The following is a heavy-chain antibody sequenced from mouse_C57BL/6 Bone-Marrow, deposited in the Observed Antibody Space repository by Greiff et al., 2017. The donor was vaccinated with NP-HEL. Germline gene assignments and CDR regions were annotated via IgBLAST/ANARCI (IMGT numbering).Heavy chain of an antibody. CDR1: GYTFTSYW. CDR3: AIGIPWGSWFAY. V-gene: IGHV1-74*01. J-gene: IGHJ3*01. Sequence: QVQLQQPGAELVKPGASVKVSCKASGYTFTSYWMHWVKQRPGQGLEWIGRIHPSDSDTNYNQKFKGKATLTVDKSSSTAYMQLSSLTSADSAVYYCAIGIPWGSWFAYWGQGTLVTVSA. CDR2: IHPSDSDT. D-gene: IGHD4-1*01.